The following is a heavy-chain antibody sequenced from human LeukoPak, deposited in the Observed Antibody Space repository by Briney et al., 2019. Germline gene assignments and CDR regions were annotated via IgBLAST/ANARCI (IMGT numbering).Heavy chain of an antibody. CDR3: ASPKTDFWSGYYFDY. D-gene: IGHD3-3*01. CDR2: NYYSGST. CDR1: GGSISSSSYY. Sequence: SETLSLTCTVSGGSISSSSYYWGWIRQPPGKGRERNGSNYYSGSTYYNPSLKSRVTISVDTSKNQFSLKLSSVTAADTAVYYCASPKTDFWSGYYFDYWGQGTLVTVSS. J-gene: IGHJ4*02. V-gene: IGHV4-39*01.